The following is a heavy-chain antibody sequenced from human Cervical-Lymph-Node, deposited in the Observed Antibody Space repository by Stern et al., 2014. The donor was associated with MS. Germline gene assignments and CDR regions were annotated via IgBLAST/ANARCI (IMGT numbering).Heavy chain of an antibody. Sequence: EMQLGESGGGFVQPGGSLRLSCAASGFTFTDYTMNWVRQAPGKGLDVLSYISIFGDTIYYADSVKGRFTISRDNGRNSLYLQMNSLRVEDTAVYYCARGPPLFDPWGQGTLVTVSS. CDR1: GFTFTDYT. V-gene: IGHV3-48*01. CDR3: ARGPPLFDP. J-gene: IGHJ5*02. CDR2: ISIFGDTI.